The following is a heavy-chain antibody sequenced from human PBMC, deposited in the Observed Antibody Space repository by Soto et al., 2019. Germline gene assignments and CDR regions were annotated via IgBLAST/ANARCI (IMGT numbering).Heavy chain of an antibody. Sequence: ASVKVACKGVCYSLIKYVINLVRQSPLQWLELVGWISPYSGYTHSAQKFHGRLPLTTDTAASTAYMELRILRSADTALYYSAREASVLIPHDQPSRFDYRGQGNMVTVSS. CDR1: CYSLIKYV. CDR3: AREASVLIPHDQPSRFDY. CDR2: ISPYSGYT. D-gene: IGHD2-8*01. J-gene: IGHJ4*02. V-gene: IGHV1-18*01.